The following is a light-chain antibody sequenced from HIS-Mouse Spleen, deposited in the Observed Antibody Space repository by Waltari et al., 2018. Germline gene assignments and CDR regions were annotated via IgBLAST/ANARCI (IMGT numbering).Light chain of an antibody. CDR1: KSISSY. J-gene: IGKJ3*01. CDR3: QQSYSTLRT. CDR2: AAS. V-gene: IGKV1-39*01. Sequence: DIQMTQSPSSLSASVGDRVTITCRASKSISSYLNWYQQKPGKAPKLLIYAASSLQSGVASRFSGSGSGTDFTLTISSLQPEDFATYYCQQSYSTLRTFGPGTKVDIK.